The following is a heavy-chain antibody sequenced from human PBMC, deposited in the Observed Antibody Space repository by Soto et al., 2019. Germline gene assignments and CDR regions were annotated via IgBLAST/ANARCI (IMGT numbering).Heavy chain of an antibody. Sequence: PGGSLRLSCAASGFTFSSSALSLVRQAPGKGLEWVSAISGSGAGTNYADSVKGRFTISRDNSKNTLYLQMNSLRAEDTAVYYCAKHKGVRYFDWLSPGYLECWGQGTLVTVAS. CDR1: GFTFSSSA. D-gene: IGHD3-9*01. CDR3: AKHKGVRYFDWLSPGYLEC. V-gene: IGHV3-23*01. J-gene: IGHJ4*02. CDR2: ISGSGAGT.